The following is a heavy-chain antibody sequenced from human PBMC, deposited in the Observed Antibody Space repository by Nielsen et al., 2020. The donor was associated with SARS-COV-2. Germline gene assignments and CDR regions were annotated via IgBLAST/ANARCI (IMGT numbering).Heavy chain of an antibody. J-gene: IGHJ4*02. D-gene: IGHD2-15*01. CDR1: GFTFSSYW. CDR3: TTGVVAQNFDY. CDR2: IRSKANSYAT. V-gene: IGHV3-73*01. Sequence: GESLKISCAASGFTFSSYWMSWVRQASGKGLEWVGRIRSKANSYATAYAASVKGRFTISRDDSKNTAYLQMNSLKTEDTAVYYCTTGVVAQNFDYWGQGTLVTVSS.